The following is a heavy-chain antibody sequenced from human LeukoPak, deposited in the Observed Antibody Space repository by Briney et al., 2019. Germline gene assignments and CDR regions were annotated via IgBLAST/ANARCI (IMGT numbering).Heavy chain of an antibody. CDR3: ARDPRTVRI. Sequence: PGGSLRLSCVASGFTFSTFGMHWVRQAPGKGLEWLSYISGNGGVIQYADSVKGRFTISRDNAKNLPYLQMDSLRVEDTAIYYCARDPRTVRIWGQGTLVTVSS. J-gene: IGHJ4*02. CDR1: GFTFSTFG. V-gene: IGHV3-48*04. D-gene: IGHD1-1*01. CDR2: ISGNGGVI.